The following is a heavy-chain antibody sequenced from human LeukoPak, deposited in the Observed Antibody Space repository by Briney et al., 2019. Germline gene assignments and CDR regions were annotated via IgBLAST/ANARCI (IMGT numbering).Heavy chain of an antibody. J-gene: IGHJ4*02. CDR3: AKQVGYTYGYIDY. Sequence: GGSLRLSCAASGFIFSSYAMSWVRQAPGKGLERVSVISVSGGSTYYADSVKGRFTISRDNSENTLYLQMNSLRAEDTAVYYCAKQVGYTYGYIDYWGQGTLVTVSS. CDR1: GFIFSSYA. V-gene: IGHV3-23*01. D-gene: IGHD5-18*01. CDR2: ISVSGGST.